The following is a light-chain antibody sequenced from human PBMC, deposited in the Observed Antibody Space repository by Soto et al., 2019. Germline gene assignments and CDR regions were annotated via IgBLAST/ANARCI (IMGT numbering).Light chain of an antibody. Sequence: QSALTQPASVSGSPGQSITISCTGTSSDVGGYNYVSWYQHHPGKAPKLIIYDVSNRPSGVSIRFSGSKSGNTASLTISGLQAEDEADYYCCSYAGSYTLVFGGGTKLTVL. J-gene: IGLJ2*01. V-gene: IGLV2-14*03. CDR1: SSDVGGYNY. CDR3: CSYAGSYTLV. CDR2: DVS.